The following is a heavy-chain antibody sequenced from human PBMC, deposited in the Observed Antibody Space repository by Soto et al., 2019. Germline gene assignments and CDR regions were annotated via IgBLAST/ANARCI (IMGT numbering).Heavy chain of an antibody. J-gene: IGHJ5*02. CDR1: GDSISSSSYN. CDR3: ARGIGGYSYGSGSGPYNWFDP. V-gene: IGHV4-39*07. D-gene: IGHD5-18*01. Sequence: SETLSLTCTVTGDSISSSSYNWGWIRQPPGKGLEWIGKIYYSGSTNYNPSLKSRVTISVDTSKNQFSLKLSSVTAADTAVYYCARGIGGYSYGSGSGPYNWFDPWGQGTLVTVSS. CDR2: IYYSGST.